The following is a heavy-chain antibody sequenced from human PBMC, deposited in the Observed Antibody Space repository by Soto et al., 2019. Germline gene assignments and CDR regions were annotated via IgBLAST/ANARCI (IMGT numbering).Heavy chain of an antibody. CDR2: IIPIFGTA. V-gene: IGHV1-69*13. J-gene: IGHJ2*01. Sequence: GASVKVSCKASGGTFSSYAISWVRQAPGQGLEWMGGIIPIFGTANYAQKFQGRVTITADESTSTAYMELSSLRSEDTAVYYCARVDCGGDCLYWYFDLWGRGTLVTVSS. CDR3: ARVDCGGDCLYWYFDL. D-gene: IGHD2-21*02. CDR1: GGTFSSYA.